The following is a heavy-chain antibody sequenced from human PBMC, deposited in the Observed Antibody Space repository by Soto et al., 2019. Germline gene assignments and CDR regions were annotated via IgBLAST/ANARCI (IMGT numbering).Heavy chain of an antibody. Sequence: QVQLVESGGGVVQPGRSLRLSCAASGFTFSSYGMHWVRQAPGKGLEWVAVIWYDGSNKYYADSVKGRFTISRDNSKNTLYLQMNSLRAEDTAVYYCARDGLDIVLVPAAMGDNWFDPWGQGTLVTVSS. J-gene: IGHJ5*02. CDR1: GFTFSSYG. CDR2: IWYDGSNK. V-gene: IGHV3-33*01. CDR3: ARDGLDIVLVPAAMGDNWFDP. D-gene: IGHD2-2*01.